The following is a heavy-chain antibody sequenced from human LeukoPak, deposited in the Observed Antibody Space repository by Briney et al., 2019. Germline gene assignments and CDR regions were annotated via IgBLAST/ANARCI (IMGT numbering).Heavy chain of an antibody. V-gene: IGHV6-1*01. CDR2: TYYRSKWYN. Sequence: PSQTLSLTCAISGDSVSSNSAAWTWIRQSPSRGLEWLGRTYYRSKWYNDYEVSVQSRTTINPDTSKNQFSLQLNSVTPEDTAVYYCARGRVTTIANYYYYYLDVWGKGTTVTVSS. J-gene: IGHJ6*03. CDR1: GDSVSSNSAA. D-gene: IGHD4-17*01. CDR3: ARGRVTTIANYYYYYLDV.